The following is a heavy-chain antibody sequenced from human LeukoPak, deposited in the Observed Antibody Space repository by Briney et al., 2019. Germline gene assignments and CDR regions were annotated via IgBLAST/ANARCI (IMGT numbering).Heavy chain of an antibody. V-gene: IGHV3-23*01. D-gene: IGHD5-18*01. J-gene: IGHJ4*02. Sequence: PGGTLRLSCATSGFTFSNYGMNWVRHAPGKGLEWVSGIIPSGVTTYYADSVKGRFTVSRDNSKNTLYLQMNSLRADDTAVYYCARDSRWIQFDYWGQGTLVTVSS. CDR3: ARDSRWIQFDY. CDR1: GFTFSNYG. CDR2: IIPSGVTT.